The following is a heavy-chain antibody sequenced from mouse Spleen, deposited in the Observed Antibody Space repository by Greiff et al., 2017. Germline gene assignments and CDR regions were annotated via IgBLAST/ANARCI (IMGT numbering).Heavy chain of an antibody. CDR3: SRRGYYGNYFDY. D-gene: IGHD2-1*01. CDR2: IDPYNGGT. Sequence: EVQLQQSGPELGKPGASVKISCKASGYSFTGYNMYWVKQSHRKSLEWIGYIDPYNGGTSYNQKSKGKATLTVDKSSSTAYMHLNSLTSEDSAIYYCSRRGYYGNYFDYWGQGTTLTVSS. CDR1: GYSFTGYN. V-gene: IGHV1S135*01. J-gene: IGHJ2*01.